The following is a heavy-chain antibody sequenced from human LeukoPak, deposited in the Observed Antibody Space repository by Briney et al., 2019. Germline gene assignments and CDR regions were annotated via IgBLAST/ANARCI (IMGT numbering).Heavy chain of an antibody. Sequence: PGGSLRLSCTASGFTFGDYAMSWFRQAPGKGLEWVGFIRSKAYGGTTEYAASVEGRFTISRDDSKSIAYLQMNSLKTEDTAVYYCTREGVGATVFDYWGQGTLVTVSS. CDR2: IRSKAYGGTT. J-gene: IGHJ4*02. V-gene: IGHV3-49*03. D-gene: IGHD1-26*01. CDR3: TREGVGATVFDY. CDR1: GFTFGDYA.